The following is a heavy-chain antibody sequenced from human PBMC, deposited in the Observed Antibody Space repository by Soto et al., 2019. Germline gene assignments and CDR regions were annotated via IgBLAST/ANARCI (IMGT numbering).Heavy chain of an antibody. V-gene: IGHV1-3*01. CDR1: GYTFTSYA. CDR2: INAGNGNT. J-gene: IGHJ6*02. Sequence: ASVRVSCKASGYTFTSYAMHWVRQAPGQRLEWMGWINAGNGNTKYSQKFQGRVTITRDTSASTAYMELSSLRSEDTAVYYCASPAPGYYYYGMDVWGQGTTVTVSS. CDR3: ASPAPGYYYYGMDV.